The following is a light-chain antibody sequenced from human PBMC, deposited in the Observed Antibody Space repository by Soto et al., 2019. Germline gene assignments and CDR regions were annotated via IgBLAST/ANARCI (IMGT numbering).Light chain of an antibody. V-gene: IGKV1-5*03. CDR2: TAS. J-gene: IGKJ4*01. CDR1: QSISSW. Sequence: DIQMTQSPSTLSASVGDRVTITCRASQSISSWLAWYQQKPGKAPKLLIYTASSLESGVPSRFRGSGSGTEVTLTISSLQPADFATYYCQQYNTYSGLTFGGGKKVEIK. CDR3: QQYNTYSGLT.